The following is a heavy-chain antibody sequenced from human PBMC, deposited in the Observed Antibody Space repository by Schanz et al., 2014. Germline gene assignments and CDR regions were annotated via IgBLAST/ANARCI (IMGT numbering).Heavy chain of an antibody. V-gene: IGHV3-23*04. J-gene: IGHJ4*02. Sequence: EVQLVESGGGLVKPGGSLTLSCAASGFTFSSYLMSWVRQAPGKGLEWVSGIGGSGGSTDYADSVKGRFTISRDNFKNRLYLQMNSLRLEDTAIYYCAKTLGGAGLTLYFDHWGQGSLVTVSS. CDR1: GFTFSSYL. D-gene: IGHD3-10*01. CDR3: AKTLGGAGLTLYFDH. CDR2: IGGSGGST.